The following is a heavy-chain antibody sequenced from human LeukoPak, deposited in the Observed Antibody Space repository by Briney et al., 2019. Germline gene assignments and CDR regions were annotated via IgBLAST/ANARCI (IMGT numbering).Heavy chain of an antibody. CDR2: IYYSGST. CDR3: ARGGSGYSYPLGYFDY. D-gene: IGHD3-22*01. J-gene: IGHJ4*02. Sequence: PSETLSLTCAVSGDSSSTSIYYWGWIRQPPGKGLEWIGYIYYSGSTYYNPSLKSRVTISVDTSKNQFSLKLSSVTAADTAVYYCARGGSGYSYPLGYFDYWGQGTLVTVSS. V-gene: IGHV4-31*11. CDR1: GDSSSTSIYY.